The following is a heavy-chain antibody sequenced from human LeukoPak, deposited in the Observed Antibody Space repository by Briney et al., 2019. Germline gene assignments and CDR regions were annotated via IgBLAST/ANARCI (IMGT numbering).Heavy chain of an antibody. Sequence: GESLKISCKGSGYSFTSYWIGWVRQMPGKGLEWMGIIYPGDSDTRYSPSFQGQVTISADKSISTAYLQWSSLKASDTAMYYCARRLGYCSGGSCYSSVGFDYWGQGTLVTVSP. CDR3: ARRLGYCSGGSCYSSVGFDY. V-gene: IGHV5-51*01. D-gene: IGHD2-15*01. CDR1: GYSFTSYW. J-gene: IGHJ4*02. CDR2: IYPGDSDT.